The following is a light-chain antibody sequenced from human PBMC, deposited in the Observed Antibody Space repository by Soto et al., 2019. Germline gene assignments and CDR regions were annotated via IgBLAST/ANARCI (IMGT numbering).Light chain of an antibody. Sequence: QSALTQPPSASGSPGQSVTISCAGTSSDVGGYNLVSWYQQHPGKAPKLMIYEVIKRPSGVPDRFSGSKSGNTASLTISGLQSEDEADYICAAWDDSLNGYVFGTGTKLTVL. J-gene: IGLJ1*01. CDR3: AAWDDSLNGYV. CDR1: SSDVGGYNL. CDR2: EVI. V-gene: IGLV2-8*01.